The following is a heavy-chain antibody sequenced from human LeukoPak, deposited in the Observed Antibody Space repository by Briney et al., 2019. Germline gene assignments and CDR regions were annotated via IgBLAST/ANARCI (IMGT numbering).Heavy chain of an antibody. J-gene: IGHJ4*02. CDR3: ARDNSGSYYNVWDY. D-gene: IGHD3-10*01. Sequence: GGSLRLSCAASGFTFSSYGMHWVRQASGKGLEWVAVIWYDGSNKYYADSVKGRFTISRDNSKNTLYLQMNSLRAEDTAVYYCARDNSGSYYNVWDYWGQGTLVTVSS. CDR1: GFTFSSYG. V-gene: IGHV3-33*01. CDR2: IWYDGSNK.